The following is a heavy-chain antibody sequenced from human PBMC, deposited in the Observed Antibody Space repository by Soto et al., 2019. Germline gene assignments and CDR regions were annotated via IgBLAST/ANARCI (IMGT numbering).Heavy chain of an antibody. Sequence: HPGGSLRLSCAASGFTFSSYDMHWVRQATGKGLEWVSAIGTAGDTYYPGSVKGRFTISRENAKNSLYLQMNSLRAGDTAVYYCARDGDSGYDHGPYYGMDVWGQGTTVTVSS. CDR1: GFTFSSYD. CDR3: ARDGDSGYDHGPYYGMDV. J-gene: IGHJ6*02. CDR2: IGTAGDT. D-gene: IGHD5-12*01. V-gene: IGHV3-13*01.